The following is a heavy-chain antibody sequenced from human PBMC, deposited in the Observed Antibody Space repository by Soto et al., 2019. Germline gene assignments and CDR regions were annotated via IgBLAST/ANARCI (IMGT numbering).Heavy chain of an antibody. Sequence: PGGSLTLSCAASGLTFSSYAMSWVRQAPGKGLEWVSAISASGGSTYYADSVKGRFTISRDNSKNTLYLQMNSLRAEDTAVYYCAKYQGLELLIVWGQGTLVTVSS. CDR3: AKYQGLELLIV. D-gene: IGHD1-7*01. CDR1: GLTFSSYA. CDR2: ISASGGST. V-gene: IGHV3-23*01. J-gene: IGHJ4*02.